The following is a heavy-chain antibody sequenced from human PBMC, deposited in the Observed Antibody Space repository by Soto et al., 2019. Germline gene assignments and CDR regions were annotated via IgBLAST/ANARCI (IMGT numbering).Heavy chain of an antibody. CDR1: GGSFSGYY. J-gene: IGHJ4*02. CDR3: ARAASGSYHDY. V-gene: IGHV4-34*01. CDR2: INHSGST. D-gene: IGHD1-26*01. Sequence: QVQLQQWGAGLLKPSETLSLTCAVYGGSFSGYYWSWIRQPPGKGLEWIGEINHSGSTNHNPSLKSRVTISVDTSKNQFSLKLSSVTAADTAVYYCARAASGSYHDYWGQGTLVTVSS.